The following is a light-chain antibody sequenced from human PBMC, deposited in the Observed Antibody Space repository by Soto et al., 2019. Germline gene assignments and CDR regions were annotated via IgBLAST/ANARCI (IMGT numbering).Light chain of an antibody. V-gene: IGLV3-21*04. J-gene: IGLJ1*01. CDR1: NIGDKR. Sequence: SYELTQPPSVSVAPEKTATITCGGNNIGDKRVHWYRQKPGQAPVLLISYDSDRPSGIPERFSGSNSGNTATLTISRVEAGDEADYSCQVWDIMTDNYVFGGGTKLTVL. CDR3: QVWDIMTDNYV. CDR2: YDS.